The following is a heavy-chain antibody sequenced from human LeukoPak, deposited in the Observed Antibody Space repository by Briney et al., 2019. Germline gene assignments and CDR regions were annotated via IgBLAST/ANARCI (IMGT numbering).Heavy chain of an antibody. D-gene: IGHD5-24*01. CDR2: INRNGDST. Sequence: GGSLRLSCAASGFTFDDYGMSWVRQAPGKGLEWVSGINRNGDSTDYADSVKGRFTISRDNAKNSLYLQMNSLRAEDTALYHCAGDQKGEDGANVFDIWATGQWSPSLQ. CDR1: GFTFDDYG. V-gene: IGHV3-20*01. J-gene: IGHJ3*02. CDR3: AGDQKGEDGANVFDI.